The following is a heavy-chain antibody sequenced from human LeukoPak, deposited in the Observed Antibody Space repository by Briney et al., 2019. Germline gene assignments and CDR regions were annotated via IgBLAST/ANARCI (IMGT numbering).Heavy chain of an antibody. V-gene: IGHV3-30*03. CDR1: GFTFSSYG. J-gene: IGHJ4*02. CDR3: ARRSASGWFYFDY. Sequence: GRSLRLSCAASGFTFSSYGMHWVRQAPGKGLEWVAVISYDGSNKYYADSVKGRFTISRDNSKNTLYLQMNSLRAEDTAIYYCARRSASGWFYFDYWGQGTLVTVSS. D-gene: IGHD6-19*01. CDR2: ISYDGSNK.